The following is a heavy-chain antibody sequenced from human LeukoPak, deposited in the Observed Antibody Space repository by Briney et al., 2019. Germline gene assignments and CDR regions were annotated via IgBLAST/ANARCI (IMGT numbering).Heavy chain of an antibody. CDR1: GFTFSSYE. J-gene: IGHJ4*02. V-gene: IGHV3-48*03. CDR3: ARDGTLAYYYDSSGYSPIDY. D-gene: IGHD3-22*01. CDR2: ISSSGSTI. Sequence: GGSLRLSCAASGFTFSSYEMNWVRQAPGKGLEWVSYISSSGSTIYYADSVKGRFTISRDNAKNSLYLQMNSLRAEDTAVYYCARDGTLAYYYDSSGYSPIDYWGQGTLVTVSS.